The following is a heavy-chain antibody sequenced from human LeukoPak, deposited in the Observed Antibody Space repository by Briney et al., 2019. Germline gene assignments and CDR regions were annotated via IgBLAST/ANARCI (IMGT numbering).Heavy chain of an antibody. CDR1: GFTFDDYG. D-gene: IGHD1-1*01. J-gene: IGHJ3*02. Sequence: PGGSLRLSCAASGFTFDDYGMSWIRQAPGKGLEWVSYISSSGSTIYYADSVKGRFTISRYKAKNSLYLQMNSLRAEDTAVYYSARGTGSDAFDIWGQGTMVTASS. CDR3: ARGTGSDAFDI. CDR2: ISSSGSTI. V-gene: IGHV3-11*04.